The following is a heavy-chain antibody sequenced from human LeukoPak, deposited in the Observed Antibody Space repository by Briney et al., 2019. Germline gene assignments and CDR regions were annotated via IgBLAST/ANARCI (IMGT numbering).Heavy chain of an antibody. CDR1: GFTFSSYT. Sequence: GGTLRLSCTASGFTFSSYTMSWVRQAPGKGLKWVSTITTGGPNTYYADSVKGRFTVSRDDSKNTLYLQMNSLRAEDTAVYYCAKDGGLWVSAHWGDSWGRGTLVTVSS. CDR2: ITTGGPNT. D-gene: IGHD7-27*01. J-gene: IGHJ4*02. CDR3: AKDGGLWVSAHWGDS. V-gene: IGHV3-23*01.